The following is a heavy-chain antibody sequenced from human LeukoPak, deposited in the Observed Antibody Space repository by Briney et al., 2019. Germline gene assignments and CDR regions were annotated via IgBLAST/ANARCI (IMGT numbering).Heavy chain of an antibody. V-gene: IGHV4-34*01. D-gene: IGHD2-21*01. CDR3: ARDRSGICGGDCSYSYFDY. CDR2: INHSGST. Sequence: SETLSLTCAVYGGSFSGYYWSWIRQPPGKGLEWIGEINHSGSTNYNPSLKSRVTISVDTSTNQFSLKLSSVTAADTAVYYCARDRSGICGGDCSYSYFDYWGQGTLVTVSS. J-gene: IGHJ4*02. CDR1: GGSFSGYY.